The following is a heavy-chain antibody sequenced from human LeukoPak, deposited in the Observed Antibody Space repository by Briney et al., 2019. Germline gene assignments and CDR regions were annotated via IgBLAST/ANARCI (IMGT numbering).Heavy chain of an antibody. CDR3: AKDTELGIAAAWYFDY. CDR2: IRYVGSNK. CDR1: GFTFSSYA. Sequence: GGSLRLSCAASGFTFSSYAMSWVRQAPGKGLEWVAFIRYVGSNKYYADSVKGRFTISRDNSKNTLYLQMNSLRAEDTAVYYCAKDTELGIAAAWYFDYWGQGTLVTVSS. V-gene: IGHV3-30*02. D-gene: IGHD6-13*01. J-gene: IGHJ4*02.